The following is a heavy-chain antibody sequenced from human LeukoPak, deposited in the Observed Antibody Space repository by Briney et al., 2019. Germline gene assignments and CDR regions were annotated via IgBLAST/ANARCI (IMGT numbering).Heavy chain of an antibody. J-gene: IGHJ6*03. CDR3: ARDRVWRDGYNTDYYYYYMDV. Sequence: SVKVSCKASGGTFSSYAISWVRQAPGQGLEWMGGIIPIFGTANYAQKFQGRVTITADESTSTAYMELSSLRSEDTAVYYCARDRVWRDGYNTDYYYYYMDVWGKGTTVTVSS. CDR2: IIPIFGTA. D-gene: IGHD5-24*01. CDR1: GGTFSSYA. V-gene: IGHV1-69*13.